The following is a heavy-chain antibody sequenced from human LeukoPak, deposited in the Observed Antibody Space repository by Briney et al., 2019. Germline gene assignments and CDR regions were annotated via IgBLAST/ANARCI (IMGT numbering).Heavy chain of an antibody. D-gene: IGHD6-13*01. Sequence: PSETLSLTCAVSGYSISSGYYWGWLRQPPGKGLEWIGSFYPTGSTYYNPSLKSRVTISVNTSKNQFSLKLSSVTAADTAVFYCARTAGPTYYFDYWGQGTLVTVSS. CDR3: ARTAGPTYYFDY. V-gene: IGHV4-38-2*01. J-gene: IGHJ4*02. CDR1: GYSISSGYY. CDR2: FYPTGST.